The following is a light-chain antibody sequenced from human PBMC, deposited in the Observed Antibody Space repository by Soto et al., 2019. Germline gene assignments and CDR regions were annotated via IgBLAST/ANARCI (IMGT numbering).Light chain of an antibody. CDR3: SSYTSSSTRV. Sequence: QSALTQPASVSGSLGQSITISCIGTSSDVGGYNYVSWYQQHPGKAPKLMIYDVSNRPSGVSNRFSGSKSGNTASPTISGLQAEDEADYYCSSYTSSSTRVFGGGTKLTVL. CDR2: DVS. J-gene: IGLJ2*01. CDR1: SSDVGGYNY. V-gene: IGLV2-14*01.